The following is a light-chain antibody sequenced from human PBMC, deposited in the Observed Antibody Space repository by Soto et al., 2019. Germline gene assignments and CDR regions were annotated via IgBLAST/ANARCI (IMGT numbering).Light chain of an antibody. V-gene: IGLV2-14*01. CDR3: SSYTDSSNYV. CDR1: SSDIGGYKY. Sequence: LTQPASVSGSLGQSITISCTGTSSDIGGYKYVSWYQQHPGKAPKLIIFEVSNRPSGVSDRFSGSRSGNTASLTISGLKAEDEADYYCSSYTDSSNYVFGTGTKVTVL. CDR2: EVS. J-gene: IGLJ1*01.